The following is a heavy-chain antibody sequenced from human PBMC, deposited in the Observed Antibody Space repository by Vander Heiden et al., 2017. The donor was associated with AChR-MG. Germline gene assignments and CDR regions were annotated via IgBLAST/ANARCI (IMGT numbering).Heavy chain of an antibody. Sequence: VQLVESGGGVGPPGGSLGPSCAACGCSFSAYGMHWVRQAPGRGLEWVAAVSYERNDKYYSDSVKGRFTISRDNSKNTLYLQMNSLRAEDTALYYCVRGGPATTFDYWGQGALVAVSS. CDR3: VRGGPATTFDY. D-gene: IGHD2-2*01. CDR1: GCSFSAYG. J-gene: IGHJ4*02. CDR2: VSYERNDK. V-gene: IGHV3-30*03.